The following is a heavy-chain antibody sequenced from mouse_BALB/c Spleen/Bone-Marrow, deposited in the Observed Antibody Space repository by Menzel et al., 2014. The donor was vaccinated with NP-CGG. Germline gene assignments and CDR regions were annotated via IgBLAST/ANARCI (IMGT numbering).Heavy chain of an antibody. Sequence: QVQLQQSGAGLVRPGSSVKISCKASGFEFSSYWMNWVKQRPGQGLEWIGQIYPGDNNTYYSGSFKGKFTLTADISSRSAYLQHSSLASEDSAVFFCAREVYGKCWFGYWGQGTLLTVSA. V-gene: IGHV1-80*01. J-gene: IGHJ3*01. CDR2: IYPGDNNT. CDR1: GFEFSSYW. D-gene: IGHD2-1*01. CDR3: AREVYGKCWFGY.